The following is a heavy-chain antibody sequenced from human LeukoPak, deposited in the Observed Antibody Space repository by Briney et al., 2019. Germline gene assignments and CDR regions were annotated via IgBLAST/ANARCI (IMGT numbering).Heavy chain of an antibody. CDR1: GFTFSSYA. CDR2: ISGSGGST. CDR3: ARDYGDYKFDY. J-gene: IGHJ4*02. Sequence: GGSLRLSCAASGFTFSSYAMSWVRQAPGKGLEWVSAISGSGGSTYYADSVKGRFTITRDNSKNTLYLQMNSLRAEDTAVYYCARDYGDYKFDYWGQGTLVTVSS. D-gene: IGHD4-17*01. V-gene: IGHV3-23*01.